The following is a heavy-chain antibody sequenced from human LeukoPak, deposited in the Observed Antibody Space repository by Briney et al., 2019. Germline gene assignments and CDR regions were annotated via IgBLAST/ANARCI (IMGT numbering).Heavy chain of an antibody. CDR1: GFTFSSSA. V-gene: IGHV3-23*01. Sequence: GGSLRLSCAASGFTFSSSAMTWVRQAPGKGLECVSTISHSGGSTYYADSVKGRFTISRDNSKNTLYLQMNSLRADDTAVYYRAKDASYNYGPLESWGQGSLVTVSS. CDR2: ISHSGGST. CDR3: AKDASYNYGPLES. J-gene: IGHJ4*02. D-gene: IGHD5-18*01.